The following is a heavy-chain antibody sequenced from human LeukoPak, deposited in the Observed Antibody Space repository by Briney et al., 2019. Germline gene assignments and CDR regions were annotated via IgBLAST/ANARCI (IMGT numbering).Heavy chain of an antibody. CDR3: ARDPYGDYRIDY. CDR1: GVSISSYY. D-gene: IGHD4-17*01. V-gene: IGHV4-59*01. Sequence: SETLSLTCTVSGVSISSYYWSWIRQPPGKGLEWIGYISYTGRTNYNPSLKSRVTIAADTSKNQFSLKLSSVTAADTAVYYCARDPYGDYRIDYWGQGTLVTVSS. CDR2: ISYTGRT. J-gene: IGHJ4*02.